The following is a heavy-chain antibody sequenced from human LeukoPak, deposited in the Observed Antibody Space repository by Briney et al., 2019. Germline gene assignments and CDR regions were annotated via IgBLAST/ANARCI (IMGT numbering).Heavy chain of an antibody. CDR3: ARVGDGSFDY. CDR1: GGPISTFY. CDR2: IYYSGNT. D-gene: IGHD5-24*01. V-gene: IGHV4-59*01. J-gene: IGHJ4*02. Sequence: SETLSLTCTVSGGPISTFYWSWIRQPPGKGLEWIGYIYYSGNTNKNPPLKSRVTMSVDTSKNQFSLRLSSVTAADTAVYYCARVGDGSFDYWGQVTLVTVSS.